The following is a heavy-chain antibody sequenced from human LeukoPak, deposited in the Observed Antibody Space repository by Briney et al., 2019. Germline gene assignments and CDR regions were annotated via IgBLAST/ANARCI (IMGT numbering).Heavy chain of an antibody. CDR1: GFTFSDYY. Sequence: GGSLRLSCAASGFTFSDYYMSWIRQAPGKGLEWVSYISCSVATIYYADSVKGRITISRANAKDSLYLQMNRLHAADTAEYCCARRGSSWVNYYCYGVDAWGQGATVTDSS. J-gene: IGHJ6*02. CDR2: ISCSVATI. D-gene: IGHD6-13*01. V-gene: IGHV3-11*01. CDR3: ARRGSSWVNYYCYGVDA.